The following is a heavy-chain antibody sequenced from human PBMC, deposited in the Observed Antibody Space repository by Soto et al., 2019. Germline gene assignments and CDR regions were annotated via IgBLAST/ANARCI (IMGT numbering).Heavy chain of an antibody. J-gene: IGHJ2*01. D-gene: IGHD3-22*01. Sequence: QLQLQESGPGLVKPSETLSLTCTVSGGSISSSSYYWGWIRQPPGKGLEWIGSIYYSGSTYYNPSLKSRVTISVETSKNRFSLKLSSVTAADTAVYYCARPPSNTTIVVAPHWYFDLWGRGTLVTVSS. CDR2: IYYSGST. CDR3: ARPPSNTTIVVAPHWYFDL. V-gene: IGHV4-39*01. CDR1: GGSISSSSYY.